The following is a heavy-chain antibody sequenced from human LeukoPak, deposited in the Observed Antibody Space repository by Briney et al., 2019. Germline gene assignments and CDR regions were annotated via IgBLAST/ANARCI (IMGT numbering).Heavy chain of an antibody. D-gene: IGHD6-6*01. CDR2: ISGSGAST. CDR1: GFSFSSYA. V-gene: IGHV3-23*01. Sequence: PGGSLRLSCAASGFSFSSYAMSWVRQAPGTGLEWVSAISGSGASTYYADSVKGRFTISRDNSKNMLYLQMNSPRAEDTAVYYCAKDLAARVLPMDVWGQGTTVTVSS. CDR3: AKDLAARVLPMDV. J-gene: IGHJ6*02.